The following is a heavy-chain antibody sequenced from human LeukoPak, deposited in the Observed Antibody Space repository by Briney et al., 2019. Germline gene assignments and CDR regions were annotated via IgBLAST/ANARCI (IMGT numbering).Heavy chain of an antibody. J-gene: IGHJ4*02. CDR3: AKDTGYSYGYVGYYFDY. D-gene: IGHD5-18*01. Sequence: PGGSLRLSCAASGFTFDDYAMHWVRQAPGKGLEWVSGISWNSGSIGYADSVKGLFTISRDNAKNSLYLQMNSLRAEDTALCYCAKDTGYSYGYVGYYFDYWGQGTLVTVSS. CDR1: GFTFDDYA. V-gene: IGHV3-9*01. CDR2: ISWNSGSI.